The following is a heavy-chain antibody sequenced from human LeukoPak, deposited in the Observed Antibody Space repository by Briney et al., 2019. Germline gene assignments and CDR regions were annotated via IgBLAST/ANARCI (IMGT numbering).Heavy chain of an antibody. CDR2: IYFTGTT. V-gene: IGHV4-59*01. J-gene: IGHJ6*02. D-gene: IGHD5-12*01. Sequence: PSETLSLTCAVDGGSFSGYYCSWIRPSPGKGLEWMGYIYFTGTTNSNPSLKSRVTISIDTSKNQFSLTLSSVTAADTAVYYCATSPGGGYELTFYYYGMDVWGQGPTVTVFS. CDR1: GGSFSGYY. CDR3: ATSPGGGYELTFYYYGMDV.